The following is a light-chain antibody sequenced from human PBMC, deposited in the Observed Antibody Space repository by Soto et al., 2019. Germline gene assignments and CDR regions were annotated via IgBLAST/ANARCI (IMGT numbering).Light chain of an antibody. CDR3: MQGLQTPMIT. J-gene: IGKJ5*01. Sequence: IVVTQSALSLPVTPGEPASISCGASQSLLHRDGYYHLDWYLQKPGQSPQLLIYLGSHRASGVPERFSGSGSGTDFTLKITRVEAEDVGVYYCMQGLQTPMITFGQGTRLAIK. CDR2: LGS. V-gene: IGKV2-28*01. CDR1: QSLLHRDGYYH.